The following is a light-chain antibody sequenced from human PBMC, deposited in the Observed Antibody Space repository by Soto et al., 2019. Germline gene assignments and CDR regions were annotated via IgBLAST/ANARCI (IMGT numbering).Light chain of an antibody. Sequence: DIQMTQSPSTLSASVGDRVTITCRASQSVSTALAWWHQKPGKAPNLLIYTISILKSGVPSMFSAGGSGTGFTLTVTSLQPDAVATYECQPYYRYPPTVGGGTMVEVK. V-gene: IGKV1-5*03. CDR3: QPYYRYPPT. CDR2: TIS. CDR1: QSVSTA. J-gene: IGKJ4*01.